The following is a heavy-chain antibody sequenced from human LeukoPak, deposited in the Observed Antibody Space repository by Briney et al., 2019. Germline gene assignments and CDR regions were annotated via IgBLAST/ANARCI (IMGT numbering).Heavy chain of an antibody. CDR1: GYTFTGYY. CDR2: INPNSGGT. V-gene: IGHV1-2*02. CDR3: AGLDYDFWSGYHYEDWFDP. Sequence: ASVKVSCKASGYTFTGYYMHWVRQAPGQGLEWMGWINPNSGGTNYAQKFQGRVTTTRDTSISTAYMELSRLRSDDTAVYYCAGLDYDFWSGYHYEDWFDPWGQGTLVTVSS. D-gene: IGHD3-3*01. J-gene: IGHJ5*02.